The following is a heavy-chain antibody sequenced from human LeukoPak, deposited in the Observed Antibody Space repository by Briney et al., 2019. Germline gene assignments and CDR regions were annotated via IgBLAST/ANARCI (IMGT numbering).Heavy chain of an antibody. Sequence: PGRSLRLSCAASGFTFDDYAMHWVRQAPGKGLEWVSGISWNSGSIGYADSVKGRFTISRDNAKNSLYLQMNSLRAEDTAVYYCARDGYFFGGDYFDYWGQGTLVTVSS. J-gene: IGHJ4*02. V-gene: IGHV3-9*01. CDR3: ARDGYFFGGDYFDY. CDR1: GFTFDDYA. D-gene: IGHD1-26*01. CDR2: ISWNSGSI.